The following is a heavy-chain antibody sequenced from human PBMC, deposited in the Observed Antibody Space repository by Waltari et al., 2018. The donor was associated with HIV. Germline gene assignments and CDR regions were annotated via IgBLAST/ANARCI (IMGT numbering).Heavy chain of an antibody. Sequence: EVQLVESGGAIVKPGESLRLSCAVSGMSFSHAWMSWVRQAPGKGLEWIARITTKADGESVDYAEVVRDRFTITRDDSTSTLFLQMISLKTEDTALYYCSTSGWLDHWGQGTRVTVSS. J-gene: IGHJ5*02. CDR1: GMSFSHAW. D-gene: IGHD6-25*01. V-gene: IGHV3-15*02. CDR3: STSGWLDH. CDR2: ITTKADGESV.